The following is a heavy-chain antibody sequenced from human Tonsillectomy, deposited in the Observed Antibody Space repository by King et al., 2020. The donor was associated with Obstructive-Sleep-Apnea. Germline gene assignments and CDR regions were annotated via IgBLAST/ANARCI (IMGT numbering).Heavy chain of an antibody. Sequence: VQLVEFGGVVVQPGGSLRLSCPASGFTVDDDAMHWVRQAPGKGLEWVPLISWDGGSTYHADSVKGRFTNTRGNSKNSLYLQMNSLRAVDTALYYCSRKVVLLTATSYYYYGMDVWGQGTTVTVSS. D-gene: IGHD2-15*01. CDR3: SRKVVLLTATSYYYYGMDV. CDR2: ISWDGGST. J-gene: IGHJ6*02. CDR1: GFTVDDDA. V-gene: IGHV3-43D*03.